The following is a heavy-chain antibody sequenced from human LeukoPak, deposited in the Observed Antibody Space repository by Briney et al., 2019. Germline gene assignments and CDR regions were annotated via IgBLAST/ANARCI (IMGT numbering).Heavy chain of an antibody. CDR2: ISSSSSYI. CDR3: ARGVRVITTAGMDG. V-gene: IGHV3-21*01. D-gene: IGHD3-22*01. Sequence: GGSLRLSPAASVFTFSSSSMNWVREAPGEGLERVSSISSSSSYIYYADSVKGRFTISRDNAKNSLYLQMNSLRAEDTAVYYCARGVRVITTAGMDGWGQGTTVTVSS. J-gene: IGHJ6*01. CDR1: VFTFSSSS.